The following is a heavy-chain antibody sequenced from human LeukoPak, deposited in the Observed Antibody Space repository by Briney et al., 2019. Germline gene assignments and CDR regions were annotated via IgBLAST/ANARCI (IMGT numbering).Heavy chain of an antibody. V-gene: IGHV1-2*02. CDR1: GYTFTGYY. CDR3: ARDRSTVVTASNWFDP. J-gene: IGHJ5*02. D-gene: IGHD2-21*02. CDR2: INPNSGGT. Sequence: ASVKVSCKASGYTFTGYYMHWVRQAPGQGLEWMGWINPNSGGTNYAQKFQGRVTMTRDTSVSTAYMELSRLRSDDTAVYYCARDRSTVVTASNWFDPWGQGTLVTVSS.